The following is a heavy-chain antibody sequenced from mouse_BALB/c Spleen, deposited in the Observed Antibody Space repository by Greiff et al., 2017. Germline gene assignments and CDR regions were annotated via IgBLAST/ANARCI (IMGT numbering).Heavy chain of an antibody. CDR3: ARGSDYGSSYLFAY. Sequence: EVKLVESGGGLVKPGGSLKLSCAASGFTFSDYYMYWVRQTPEKRLEWVATISDGGSYTYYPDSVKGRFTISRDNAKNNLYLQMSSLKSEDTAMYYCARGSDYGSSYLFAYWGQGTLVTVSA. V-gene: IGHV5-4*02. CDR2: ISDGGSYT. J-gene: IGHJ3*01. CDR1: GFTFSDYY. D-gene: IGHD1-1*01.